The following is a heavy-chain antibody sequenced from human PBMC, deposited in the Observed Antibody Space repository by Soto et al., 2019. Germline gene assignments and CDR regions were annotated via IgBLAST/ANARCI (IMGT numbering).Heavy chain of an antibody. V-gene: IGHV1-18*01. CDR3: AREWNVDTAMVTGYFDY. CDR1: GYTFTSYG. Sequence: GGPVKASCKASGYTFTSYGISWVRQAPGQGLEWMGWISAYNGNTNYAQKLQGRVTMTTDTSTSTAYMELRSLRSDDTAVYYCAREWNVDTAMVTGYFDYWGQGTLVTVSS. J-gene: IGHJ4*02. D-gene: IGHD5-18*01. CDR2: ISAYNGNT.